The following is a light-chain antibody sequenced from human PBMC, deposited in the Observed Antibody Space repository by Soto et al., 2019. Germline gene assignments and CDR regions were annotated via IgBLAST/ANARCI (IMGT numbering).Light chain of an antibody. Sequence: EIVLTQSPGTLSLSPGERATLSCRTSQSVSVNSLAWYQQKGGQAPRLLIYAASTRPTHSPDRFSGTGSGTDFALTISRLETDDSAVYYCQQYGGSPFTVGPGTKVDIK. V-gene: IGKV3-20*01. CDR2: AAS. J-gene: IGKJ3*01. CDR1: QSVSVNS. CDR3: QQYGGSPFT.